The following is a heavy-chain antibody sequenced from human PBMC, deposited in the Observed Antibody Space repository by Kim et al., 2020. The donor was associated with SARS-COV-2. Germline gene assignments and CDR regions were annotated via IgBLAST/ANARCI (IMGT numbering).Heavy chain of an antibody. CDR3: ARDLN. V-gene: IGHV1-69*04. CDR2: IPILGIA. Sequence: IPILGIANYAQKFQGRVTITADKSTSTAYMELSSLRSEDTAVYYCARDLNWGQGTLVTVSS. J-gene: IGHJ4*02.